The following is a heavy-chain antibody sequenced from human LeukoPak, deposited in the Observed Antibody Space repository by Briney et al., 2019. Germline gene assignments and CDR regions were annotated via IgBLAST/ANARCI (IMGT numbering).Heavy chain of an antibody. V-gene: IGHV3-21*01. Sequence: PEGSLRLSCTASGFTFSSYSMNWVRQAPWKGLEWVSSISSSSSYIYYADSVKGRFTISRDNAKNSLCLQMNSLRAEDTAVYYCARGQYDFWSGYSTADYWGQGTLVTVSS. CDR1: GFTFSSYS. J-gene: IGHJ4*02. D-gene: IGHD3-3*01. CDR3: ARGQYDFWSGYSTADY. CDR2: ISSSSSYI.